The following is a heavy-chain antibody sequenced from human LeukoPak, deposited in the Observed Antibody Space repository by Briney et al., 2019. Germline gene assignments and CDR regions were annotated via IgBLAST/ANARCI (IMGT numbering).Heavy chain of an antibody. D-gene: IGHD3-10*01. CDR1: GFSFSDAW. CDR2: IESKTDGGTT. Sequence: GGSLRLSCAASGFSFSDAWMSWVRQIPGKGLEWLGRIESKTDGGTTDYAAPVKGRFTISRDDSTNTLYLQMNSLKSEDTAVYYCTTYGSGRKFDYWGQGIPVTVSS. V-gene: IGHV3-15*04. J-gene: IGHJ4*02. CDR3: TTYGSGRKFDY.